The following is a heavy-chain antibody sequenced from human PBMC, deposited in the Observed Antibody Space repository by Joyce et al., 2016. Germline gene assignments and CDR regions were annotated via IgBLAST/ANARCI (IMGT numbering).Heavy chain of an antibody. J-gene: IGHJ6*02. D-gene: IGHD3-10*01. Sequence: QVQVQQWGAGLLKPSETLSLTCAVYGGSFSGYYWTWVRQPPGKGLEWNGEINHSGTTNYSPSLKSRLTISGDTYKNQFSLKLSSVTAADTAVYYCARAVVRGYYYYYGMDVWGQGTTVTVSS. CDR2: INHSGTT. V-gene: IGHV4-34*01. CDR1: GGSFSGYY. CDR3: ARAVVRGYYYYYGMDV.